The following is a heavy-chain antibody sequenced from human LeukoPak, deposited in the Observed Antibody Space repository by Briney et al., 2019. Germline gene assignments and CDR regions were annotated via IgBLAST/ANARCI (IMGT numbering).Heavy chain of an antibody. CDR3: ARAPSYYYDSSGYYYPFDY. Sequence: GGSLRLSCAASGFTFSSYAMSWVRQAPGKGLEYVSAISSNGGSTYYANSVKGRFTISRDNSKNTLYLQMGSLRAEDMAVYYCARAPSYYYDSSGYYYPFDYWGQGTLVTVSS. CDR2: ISSNGGST. CDR1: GFTFSSYA. V-gene: IGHV3-64*01. J-gene: IGHJ4*02. D-gene: IGHD3-22*01.